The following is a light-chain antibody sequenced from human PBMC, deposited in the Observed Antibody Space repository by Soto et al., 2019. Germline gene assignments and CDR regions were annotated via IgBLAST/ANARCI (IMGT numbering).Light chain of an antibody. CDR1: SSDVGGYNY. Sequence: QSALTQPPSASGSPGQSVTISCTGTSSDVGGYNYVSWYQQHPGKAPKLIIYEVTKRPSGVPDRFSGSKSGNTASLTVSGLQADDEADYYCSSYAGRNNLCVLFGGGTKVTVL. V-gene: IGLV2-8*01. CDR3: SSYAGRNNLCVL. J-gene: IGLJ2*01. CDR2: EVT.